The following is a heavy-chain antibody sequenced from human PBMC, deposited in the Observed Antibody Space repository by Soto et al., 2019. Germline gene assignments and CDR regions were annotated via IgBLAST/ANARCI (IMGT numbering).Heavy chain of an antibody. V-gene: IGHV4-34*01. Sequence: QVQLQQWGAGLLKPSETLSLTCAVYGGSFSGYYWSWIRQPPGKGLEWIGEINHSGSTNYNPSLKSLVTISVDTSKNLFSLKLSSVTAADTAVYYCARGWSVDYWGQGTLVTVSS. CDR2: INHSGST. CDR1: GGSFSGYY. J-gene: IGHJ4*02. D-gene: IGHD2-8*01. CDR3: ARGWSVDY.